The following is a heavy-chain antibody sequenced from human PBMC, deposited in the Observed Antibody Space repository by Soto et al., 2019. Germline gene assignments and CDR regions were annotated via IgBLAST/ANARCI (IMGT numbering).Heavy chain of an antibody. CDR2: ISYDGSLQ. V-gene: IGHV3-30*03. CDR1: GFAFSSYG. J-gene: IGHJ4*02. CDR3: VSDRGYGHASVPYS. Sequence: QAQLVESWGGMVQPGRSLRLSCAASGFAFSSYGMHWVRQAPGTGLEWVAVISYDGSLQHYADSVKGRFTISRDNSKNMVLLQMSSLTAEDTAVYYCVSDRGYGHASVPYSWGQGTLVSVSS. D-gene: IGHD5-18*01.